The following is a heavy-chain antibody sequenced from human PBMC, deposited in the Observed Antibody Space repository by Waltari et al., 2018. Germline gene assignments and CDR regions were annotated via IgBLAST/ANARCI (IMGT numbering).Heavy chain of an antibody. CDR1: GFTFTSYV. V-gene: IGHV3-30*03. Sequence: QVQLVESGGGVVQPGRSLRLSCAASGFTFTSYVIQWFRQAPGKGRRCVVCISRDEKNTYYADSVKGRFTVSRDNSKNTIYLQMNSLKTEDTAVYYCAREDYYDRGRIGANFDYWGQGTLVTVSS. CDR3: AREDYYDRGRIGANFDY. J-gene: IGHJ4*02. D-gene: IGHD3-22*01. CDR2: ISRDEKNT.